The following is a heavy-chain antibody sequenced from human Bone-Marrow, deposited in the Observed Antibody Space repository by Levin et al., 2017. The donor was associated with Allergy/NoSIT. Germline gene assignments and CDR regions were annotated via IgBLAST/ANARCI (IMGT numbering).Heavy chain of an antibody. CDR3: ARDANWNYGGNFDY. CDR1: GFTFSSYS. Sequence: GESLKISCAASGFTFSSYSMNWVRQAPGKGLEWVSFISDSSTSIYYADSVKGRFTISRDNAKNSLYLQMNSLRAEDTAVYYCARDANWNYGGNFDYWGQGTLVTVSS. D-gene: IGHD1-7*01. J-gene: IGHJ4*02. V-gene: IGHV3-21*01. CDR2: ISDSSTSI.